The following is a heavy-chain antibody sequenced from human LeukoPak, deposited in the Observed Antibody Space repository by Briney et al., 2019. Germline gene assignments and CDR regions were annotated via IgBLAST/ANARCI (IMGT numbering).Heavy chain of an antibody. CDR1: GGTFSSYG. V-gene: IGHV1-69*04. CDR3: ALGGSGGGRMDV. Sequence: ASVKVSCKASGGTFSSYGVSWVRQAPGQGLEWMGRIIPIIGIADHTQNFQGRVTITADKSTSTAYMELSSLRSDDTAIYYCALGGSGGGRMDVWGQGTTVTVSS. D-gene: IGHD3-16*01. J-gene: IGHJ6*02. CDR2: IIPIIGIA.